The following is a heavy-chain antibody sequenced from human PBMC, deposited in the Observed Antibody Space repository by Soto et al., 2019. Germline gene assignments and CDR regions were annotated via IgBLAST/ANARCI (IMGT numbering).Heavy chain of an antibody. CDR1: GFTFSSYG. CDR2: ISYDGSNK. J-gene: IGHJ6*03. Sequence: QVQLVESGGGVVQPGRSLRLSCAASGFTFSSYGMHWVRQAPGKGLEWVAVISYDGSNKYYADSVKGRFTISRDNSKNTLYLQMNSLRAEDTAEYYCAKDHRYYGSGGYMDVWGKGTTVTVSS. D-gene: IGHD3-10*01. V-gene: IGHV3-30*18. CDR3: AKDHRYYGSGGYMDV.